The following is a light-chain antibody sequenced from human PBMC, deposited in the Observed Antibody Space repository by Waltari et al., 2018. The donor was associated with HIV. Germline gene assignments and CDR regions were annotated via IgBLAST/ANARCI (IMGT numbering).Light chain of an antibody. J-gene: IGKJ3*01. CDR2: LGS. CDR3: RQALQTPFT. V-gene: IGKV2-28*01. Sequence: DIVMTQSPLSLPVTPGEPASISCRSSQSLLHRNGYNYLDWYLQKPGQSPQLLIYLGSNRASGVPDRFSGSGSGTDFTLKISRVEAEDVGVYYCRQALQTPFTFGPGTKVDIK. CDR1: QSLLHRNGYNY.